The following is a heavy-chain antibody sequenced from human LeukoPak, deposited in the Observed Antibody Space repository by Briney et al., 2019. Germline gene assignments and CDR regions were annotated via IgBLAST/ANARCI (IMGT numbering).Heavy chain of an antibody. Sequence: GGSLRLSCAASGFTFTTYVMHWVRQAPGKGLQWVSAISGSGGSTYSADSVKGRFTISRDNTKNTLYLQMNSLRAEDTAVYYCAKGRCSGGSCYGRGFDYWGQGTLVTVSS. J-gene: IGHJ4*02. D-gene: IGHD2-15*01. CDR3: AKGRCSGGSCYGRGFDY. CDR2: ISGSGGST. CDR1: GFTFTTYV. V-gene: IGHV3-23*01.